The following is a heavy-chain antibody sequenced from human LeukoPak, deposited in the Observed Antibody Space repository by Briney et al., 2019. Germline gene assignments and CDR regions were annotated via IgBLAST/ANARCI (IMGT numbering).Heavy chain of an antibody. D-gene: IGHD3-10*01. J-gene: IGHJ4*02. CDR3: ASTPYGSGSHFDY. CDR2: IYHSGST. CDR1: DGSISSGGYS. Sequence: SETLSLTCSVSDGSISSGGYSWSWIRQPPGKGLEWIGYIYHSGSTYYNPSLKSRVTISVDRSKNQFSLKLSSVTAADTAVYYCASTPYGSGSHFDYWGQGTLVTVSS. V-gene: IGHV4-30-2*01.